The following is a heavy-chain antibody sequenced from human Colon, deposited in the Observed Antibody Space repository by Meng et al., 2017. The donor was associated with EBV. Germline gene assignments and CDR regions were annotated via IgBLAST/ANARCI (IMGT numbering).Heavy chain of an antibody. Sequence: VQPQESGPRLVKPSGTLSLTCAVSGGSLSSRNWWSWVRQPPGKGLEWIGEIYHSGSTNYNPSLKSRVTISVDESKNQFSLRLSSVTAADTAVYYCARVGAYCGGDCYHPRWGQGTLVTVSS. D-gene: IGHD2-21*02. CDR2: IYHSGST. V-gene: IGHV4-4*02. CDR1: GGSLSSRNW. CDR3: ARVGAYCGGDCYHPR. J-gene: IGHJ4*02.